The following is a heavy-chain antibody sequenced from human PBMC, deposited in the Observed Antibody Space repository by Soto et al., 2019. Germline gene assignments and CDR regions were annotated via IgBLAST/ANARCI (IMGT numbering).Heavy chain of an antibody. CDR3: ARDLPGAYCGGDCYSLGWYFDL. D-gene: IGHD2-21*02. J-gene: IGHJ2*01. Sequence: ASVKVSCKASGYTFTSYYMHWVRQAPGQGLEWMGIINPSGGSTSYAQKFQGRVTMTRDTSTSTVYMELSSLRSEDTAVYYCARDLPGAYCGGDCYSLGWYFDLWGRGTLVTVSS. V-gene: IGHV1-46*01. CDR2: INPSGGST. CDR1: GYTFTSYY.